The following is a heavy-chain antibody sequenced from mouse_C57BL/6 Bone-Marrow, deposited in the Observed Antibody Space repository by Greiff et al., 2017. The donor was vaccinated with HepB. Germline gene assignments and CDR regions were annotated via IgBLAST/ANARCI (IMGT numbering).Heavy chain of an antibody. V-gene: IGHV2-6-1*01. Sequence: VKLLESGPGLVAPSQSLSITCTVSGFSLTSYGVHWVRQPPGKGLEWLVVIWSDGSTTYNSALKSRLSISKDNSKSQVFLKMNSLQTDDTTMYYCARQGDYYGSSSSYWYFDVWGTGTTVTVSS. J-gene: IGHJ1*03. CDR2: IWSDGST. D-gene: IGHD1-1*01. CDR1: GFSLTSYG. CDR3: ARQGDYYGSSSSYWYFDV.